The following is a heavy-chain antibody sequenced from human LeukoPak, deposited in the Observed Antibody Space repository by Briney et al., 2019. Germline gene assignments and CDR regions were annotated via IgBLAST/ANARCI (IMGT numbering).Heavy chain of an antibody. V-gene: IGHV3-23*01. J-gene: IGHJ4*02. CDR3: XXXQGXXXXXXXDY. CDR1: GFTFTNYA. CDR2: ICGRGGSA. Sequence: PGGSLRLSCAASGFTFTNYAMNWVRQAPGKGLEWVSVICGRGGSAYYADSVKGRFTISRDDSKNTLKLQMNSRSAKDTALYXXXXXQGXXXXXXXDYWGQGTLVSVSS.